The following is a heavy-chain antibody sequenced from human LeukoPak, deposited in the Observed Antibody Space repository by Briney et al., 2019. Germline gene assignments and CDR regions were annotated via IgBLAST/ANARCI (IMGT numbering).Heavy chain of an antibody. Sequence: GGSLRLSCAASGFSFRSYWMSWVRQAPGKGLEWVANIKQDGSEKDYVDSVKGRFTISRDNSKNTLYLQMNSLRAEDTAVYYCARDSPLRVRKEVFGYYFDYWGQGTLVTVSS. J-gene: IGHJ4*02. V-gene: IGHV3-7*01. CDR2: IKQDGSEK. CDR3: ARDSPLRVRKEVFGYYFDY. CDR1: GFSFRSYW. D-gene: IGHD3-10*01.